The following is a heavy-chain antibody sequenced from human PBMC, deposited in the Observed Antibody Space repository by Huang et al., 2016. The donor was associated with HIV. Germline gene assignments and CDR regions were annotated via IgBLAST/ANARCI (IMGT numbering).Heavy chain of an antibody. Sequence: QLHLQQSGPGLVRPSETLSLICTVSGGTITNSNHYWGWIRQTPGKGLEWIDKFDYSGEAYYTPSLKNRVSISIDTSKGQFSLRLSSVIATDTAVYYCASGEYGKNAYDIWGQGTVVTVSA. J-gene: IGHJ3*02. CDR3: ASGEYGKNAYDI. V-gene: IGHV4-39*01. CDR2: FDYSGEA. D-gene: IGHD2-2*01. CDR1: GGTITNSNHY.